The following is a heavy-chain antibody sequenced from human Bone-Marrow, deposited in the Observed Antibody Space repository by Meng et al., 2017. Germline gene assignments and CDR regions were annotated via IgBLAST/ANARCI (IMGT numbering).Heavy chain of an antibody. V-gene: IGHV5-51*01. J-gene: IGHJ4*02. D-gene: IGHD5-24*01. Sequence: GGSLKISCKGSGYSFTSYWIGWVRQMPGKGLEWMGIIYPGDSDTRYSPSFQGQVTISADKSITTAYLQWSSLKASDTAMYYCARKGKDAYNIYYFDYWGQGTLVTVSS. CDR2: IYPGDSDT. CDR1: GYSFTSYW. CDR3: ARKGKDAYNIYYFDY.